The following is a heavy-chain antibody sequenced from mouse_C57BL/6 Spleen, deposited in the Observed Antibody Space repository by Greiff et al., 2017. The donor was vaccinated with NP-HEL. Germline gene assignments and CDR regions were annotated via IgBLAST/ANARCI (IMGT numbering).Heavy chain of an antibody. J-gene: IGHJ2*01. D-gene: IGHD1-1*01. V-gene: IGHV14-2*01. Sequence: EVKLMESGAELVKPGASVKLSCTASGFNIKDYYMHWVKQRTEQGLEWIGRIDPEDGETKYAPKFQGKATITADTSSNTAYLQLSSLTSEDTAVYYCARLVTTVVANFDYWGQGTTLTVSS. CDR3: ARLVTTVVANFDY. CDR1: GFNIKDYY. CDR2: IDPEDGET.